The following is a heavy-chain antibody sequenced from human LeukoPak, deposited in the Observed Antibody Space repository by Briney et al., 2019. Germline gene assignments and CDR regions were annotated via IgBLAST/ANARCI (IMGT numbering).Heavy chain of an antibody. V-gene: IGHV4-34*01. CDR1: GFTFSNYA. CDR2: INHSGST. CDR3: ARKSGYARDY. J-gene: IGHJ4*02. Sequence: GSLRLSCAASGFTFSNYAMSWVRQAPGKGLEWIGEINHSGSTSNHNPSLKSRVTMSVDTSKNQFSLKLSSVTAADTAVYYCARKSGYARDYWGQGNLVTVSS. D-gene: IGHD5-12*01.